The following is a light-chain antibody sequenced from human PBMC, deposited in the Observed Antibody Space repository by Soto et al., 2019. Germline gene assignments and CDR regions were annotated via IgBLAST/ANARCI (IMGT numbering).Light chain of an antibody. CDR1: ESLPPTDVNTH. CDR2: SAS. J-gene: IGKJ1*01. V-gene: IGKV2-30*02. CDR3: LQAKHCPRT. Sequence: VVMTQSPLSLSVTFGQPAAISSRTGESLPPTDVNTHLNWYQQRPGQSPKRLIYSASKRDSGVPDRFSGSGSDTDFTLNISRLEPEDVAAYYCLQAKHCPRTFGQGTKVDIK.